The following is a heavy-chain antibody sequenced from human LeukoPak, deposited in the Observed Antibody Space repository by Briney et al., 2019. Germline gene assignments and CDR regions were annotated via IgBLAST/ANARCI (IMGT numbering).Heavy chain of an antibody. CDR1: GYSFTNYW. V-gene: IGHV1-2*02. J-gene: IGHJ4*02. Sequence: GESLKISCKGSGYSFTNYWIGWVRQAPGQGLEWMGWINPNSGGTNYAQKFQGRVTMTRDTSISTAYMELSRLRSDDTAVYYCARNFYFDSSGYYHYWGQGTLVTVSS. CDR3: ARNFYFDSSGYYHY. CDR2: INPNSGGT. D-gene: IGHD3-22*01.